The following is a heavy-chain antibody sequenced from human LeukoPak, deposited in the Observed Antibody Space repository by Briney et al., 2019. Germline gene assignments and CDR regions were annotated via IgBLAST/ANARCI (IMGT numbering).Heavy chain of an antibody. J-gene: IGHJ1*01. V-gene: IGHV3-49*04. CDR1: GFTFGDYA. CDR2: IRSKAYGGTT. CDR3: TQSTKRYYDSSGHYGYFQH. Sequence: GGSLRLSCTASGFTFGDYAMSWVRQAPGKGLEWVGFIRSKAYGGTTEYAASVKGRFTISRDDSKSIAYLQMNSLKTEDTGVYYCTQSTKRYYDSSGHYGYFQHWGQGTLVTVSS. D-gene: IGHD3-22*01.